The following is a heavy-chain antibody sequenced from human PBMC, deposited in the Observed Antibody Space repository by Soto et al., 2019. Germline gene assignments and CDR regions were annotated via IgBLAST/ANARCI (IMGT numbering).Heavy chain of an antibody. CDR2: IYYSGST. CDR1: GGSISSGGYY. D-gene: IGHD6-13*01. CDR3: ARWQQQPHPSVPGPFDY. V-gene: IGHV4-31*03. Sequence: SETLSLTCTVSGGSISSGGYYWSWIRQHPGKGLEWIGYIYYSGSTYYNPSLKSRVTISVDTSKNQFSLKLSSVTAADTAVYYCARWQQQPHPSVPGPFDYWGQGTLVTVS. J-gene: IGHJ4*02.